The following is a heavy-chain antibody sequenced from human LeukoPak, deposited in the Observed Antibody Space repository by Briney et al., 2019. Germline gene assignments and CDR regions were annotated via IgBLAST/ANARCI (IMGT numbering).Heavy chain of an antibody. CDR3: ARSGSYKYYYYYMDV. CDR2: INPNSGGT. V-gene: IGHV1-2*02. D-gene: IGHD1-26*01. CDR1: GYTFTGYY. J-gene: IGHJ6*03. Sequence: ASVKVSCKASGYTFTGYYMHWVRQAPGQGLEWMGWINPNSGGTNYAQKFQGRVTMTRDTSISTAYMELSSLRSEDTAVYYCARSGSYKYYYYYMDVWGKGTTVTISS.